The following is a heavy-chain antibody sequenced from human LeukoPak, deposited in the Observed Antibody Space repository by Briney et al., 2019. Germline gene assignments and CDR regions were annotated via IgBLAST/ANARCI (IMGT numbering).Heavy chain of an antibody. V-gene: IGHV3-33*01. D-gene: IGHD2-15*01. Sequence: GGSLRLSCAASGFTFSSYGMHWVRQAPGKGLEWVAVIWYDGSNKYYADSVKGRFTISRDNSKNTLYLQMNSLRAEDTAVYYCARDKRPCGGGSCLWLPPDYWGQGTLVTVSS. CDR3: ARDKRPCGGGSCLWLPPDY. CDR2: IWYDGSNK. CDR1: GFTFSSYG. J-gene: IGHJ4*02.